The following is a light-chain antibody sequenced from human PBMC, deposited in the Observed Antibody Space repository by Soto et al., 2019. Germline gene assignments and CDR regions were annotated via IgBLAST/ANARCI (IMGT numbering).Light chain of an antibody. J-gene: IGKJ1*01. V-gene: IGKV1-27*01. CDR3: QQSYNMPWT. Sequence: DFQMTQSPSSLSASVGDTVTLTCRASQGFTNYLAWYQQKPGKAPKLLIYAASTLQSGVPPRFSGSGSGTGFTLTISSLQPEDFATYFCQQSYNMPWTFGQGTKVDIK. CDR1: QGFTNY. CDR2: AAS.